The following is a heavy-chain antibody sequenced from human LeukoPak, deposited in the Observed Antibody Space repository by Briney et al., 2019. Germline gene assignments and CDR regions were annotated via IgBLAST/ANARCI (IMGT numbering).Heavy chain of an antibody. J-gene: IGHJ4*02. D-gene: IGHD6-19*01. Sequence: SVKVSCKASGYTFTGYYMHWVRQAPGQGLEWMGGIIPIFGTANYAQKFQGRVTITADESTSTAYMELSSLRSEDTAVYYCARSPPAVAGYDYWGQGTLVTVSS. V-gene: IGHV1-69*13. CDR2: IIPIFGTA. CDR3: ARSPPAVAGYDY. CDR1: GYTFTGYY.